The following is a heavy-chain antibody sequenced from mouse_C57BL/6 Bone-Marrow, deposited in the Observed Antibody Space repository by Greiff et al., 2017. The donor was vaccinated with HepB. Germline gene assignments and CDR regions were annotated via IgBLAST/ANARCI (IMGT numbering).Heavy chain of an antibody. J-gene: IGHJ3*01. V-gene: IGHV5-17*01. CDR3: ARTPYGNYGNWFAY. CDR2: ISSGSSTI. CDR1: GFTFSDYG. Sequence: EVQVVESGGGLVKPGGSLKLSCAASGFTFSDYGMHWVRQAPEKGLEWVAYISSGSSTIYYADTVKGRFTISRDNAKNTLFLQMTSLRSEDTAMYYCARTPYGNYGNWFAYWGQGTLVTVSA. D-gene: IGHD2-10*02.